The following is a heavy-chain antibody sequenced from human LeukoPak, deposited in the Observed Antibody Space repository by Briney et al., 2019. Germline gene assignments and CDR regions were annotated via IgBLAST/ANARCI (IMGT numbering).Heavy chain of an antibody. CDR1: GLTFSTYW. CDR3: ASARSAGIHDF. V-gene: IGHV3-7*01. Sequence: GGSLRLSCAASGLTFSTYWMGWVRQAPGKGLEWVANIQDSGGAKHYVDSVRGRFTISRDNAKNSLFLQLDSLRVEDTALYYCASARSAGIHDFWGQGTLVTVSS. J-gene: IGHJ4*02. CDR2: IQDSGGAK.